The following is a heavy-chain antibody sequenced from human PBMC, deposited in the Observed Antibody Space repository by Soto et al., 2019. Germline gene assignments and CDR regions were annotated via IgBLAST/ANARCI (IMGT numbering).Heavy chain of an antibody. V-gene: IGHV1-18*01. CDR1: GYNFANYG. CDR2: ISAHNGDT. Sequence: QVQLVQSEAEVKKPGASLKVSCRASGYNFANYGISWVRQAPGQGLEWMGWISAHNGDTKYAQKVQGRGTMNADTSTSTAYIEMWSLRSDDTAVYYCARDAAYNDFWGGVMELYSYNMDVWGQGTTVTV. D-gene: IGHD3-3*01. CDR3: ARDAAYNDFWGGVMELYSYNMDV. J-gene: IGHJ6*02.